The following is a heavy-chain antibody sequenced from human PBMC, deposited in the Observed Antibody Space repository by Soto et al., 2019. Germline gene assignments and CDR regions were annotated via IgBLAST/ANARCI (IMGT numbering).Heavy chain of an antibody. D-gene: IGHD4-17*01. Sequence: SETLSLTCTVSGGSISSYYWSWIRQPPGKGLEWIGYIYYSGSTNYNPSLKSRVTISVDTSKNQFSLKLSSVTAADTAVYYCARSKTTEVAWFDPWGQGTLVTVSS. CDR2: IYYSGST. V-gene: IGHV4-59*01. CDR1: GGSISSYY. CDR3: ARSKTTEVAWFDP. J-gene: IGHJ5*02.